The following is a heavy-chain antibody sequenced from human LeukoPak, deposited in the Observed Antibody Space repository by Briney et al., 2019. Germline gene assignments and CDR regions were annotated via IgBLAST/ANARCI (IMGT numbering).Heavy chain of an antibody. CDR3: ASGPRNYYYSGSYHY. V-gene: IGHV4-4*02. CDR1: GGSISSSNW. Sequence: PSETLSLTCAVSGGSISSSNWWSWVRQPPGKGLEWIGEIYHSGSTNYNPSPRSRVTISMDTSKNQFSLKVNSVTAADTAVYFCASGPRNYYYSGSYHYWGQGTLVTVSS. CDR2: IYHSGST. J-gene: IGHJ4*02. D-gene: IGHD3-10*01.